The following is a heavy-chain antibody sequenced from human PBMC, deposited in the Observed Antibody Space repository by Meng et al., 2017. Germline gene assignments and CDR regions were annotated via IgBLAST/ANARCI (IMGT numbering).Heavy chain of an antibody. V-gene: IGHV4-4*02. J-gene: IGHJ4*02. D-gene: IGHD3-3*01. Sequence: VLLQEAGPGSVKTSGTLSLSCSVSGGYISGTYGCSWVRLPPGKGLEWIGEVTHSESKYYNPHLQRRSAIIADLYNNRTAHMVFTVLGSDAAAEFCGGTELWPHFDYWGQGALVTVSS. CDR3: GGTELWPHFDY. CDR1: GGYISGTYG. CDR2: VTHSESK.